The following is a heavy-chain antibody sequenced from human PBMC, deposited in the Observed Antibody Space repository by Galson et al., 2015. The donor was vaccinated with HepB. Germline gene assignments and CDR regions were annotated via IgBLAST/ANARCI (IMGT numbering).Heavy chain of an antibody. CDR3: AACLSLVRGVTKRVSSYYFNY. CDR1: GDSFSNYA. CDR2: IIPTLGTA. J-gene: IGHJ4*02. V-gene: IGHV1-69*13. Sequence: SVKVSCKASGDSFSNYAVSWVRQAPGQGPEWMGGIIPTLGTAKYAQTFQGRVTITADESTNTAHMELSSLRSEDTAVYYCAACLSLVRGVTKRVSSYYFNYWGQGTLVTVSS. D-gene: IGHD3-10*01.